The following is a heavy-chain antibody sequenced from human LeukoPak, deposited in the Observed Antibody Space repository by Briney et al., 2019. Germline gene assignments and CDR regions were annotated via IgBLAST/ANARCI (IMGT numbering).Heavy chain of an antibody. CDR3: ARERLYSSGWDFDY. V-gene: IGHV1-8*01. J-gene: IGHJ4*02. CDR1: GYTFTSYD. Sequence: ASVKVSCKPSGYTFTSYDINWVRQATGQGLEWMGWMNPNSGNTGYAQKFQGRVTMTRNTSISTAYMELSSLRSEDTAVYYCARERLYSSGWDFDYWGQGTLVTVSS. D-gene: IGHD6-19*01. CDR2: MNPNSGNT.